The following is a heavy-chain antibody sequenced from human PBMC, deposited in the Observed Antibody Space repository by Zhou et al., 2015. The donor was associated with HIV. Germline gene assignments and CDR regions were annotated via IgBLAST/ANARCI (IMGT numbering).Heavy chain of an antibody. J-gene: IGHJ5*02. D-gene: IGHD2-8*02. V-gene: IGHV1-69*01. CDR1: GGTFSSYA. Sequence: QVQLVQSGAEVKKPGSSVKVSCKASGGTFSSYAISWVRQAPGQGLEWMGGIIPIFGTANYAQKFQGRVTITADESTSTAYMELSSLRSEDTAVYYCARGDCTGGVCINWFDPWGQGTLVTVSS. CDR3: ARGDCTGGVCINWFDP. CDR2: IIPIFGTA.